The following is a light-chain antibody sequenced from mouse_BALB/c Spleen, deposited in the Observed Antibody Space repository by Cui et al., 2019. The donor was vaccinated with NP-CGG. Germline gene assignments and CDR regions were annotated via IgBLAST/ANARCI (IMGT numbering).Light chain of an antibody. CDR3: ALWYSNHWV. CDR2: GTN. J-gene: IGLJ1*01. Sequence: QAVVTQDSALTTSPGETVTLTCRSSTGAVTTSNYANWVQEKPDHLFTGLIGGTNNRVPGVPARFSGSLIGDKAALTITGAQTKDEAIYFCALWYSNHWVFGGGTKLTVL. CDR1: TGAVTTSNY. V-gene: IGLV1*01.